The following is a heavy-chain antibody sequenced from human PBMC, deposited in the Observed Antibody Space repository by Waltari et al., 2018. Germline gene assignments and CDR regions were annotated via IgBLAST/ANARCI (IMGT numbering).Heavy chain of an antibody. CDR2: IYYSGST. D-gene: IGHD1-1*01. V-gene: IGHV4-39*01. CDR1: GGSISSSSYY. Sequence: QLQLQESGPGLVKPSETLSLTCTVSGGSISSSSYYWGWIRQPPGKGLEWIGSIYYSGSTYYNPSLKSRVTISVDTSKNQFSLKLSSVTAADTAVYYCARLERRSAWLYWGQGTLVTVSS. CDR3: ARLERRSAWLY. J-gene: IGHJ4*02.